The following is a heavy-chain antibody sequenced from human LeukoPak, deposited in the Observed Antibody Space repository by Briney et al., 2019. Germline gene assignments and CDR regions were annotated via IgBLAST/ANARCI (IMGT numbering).Heavy chain of an antibody. D-gene: IGHD3-16*02. CDR3: AREYRFLGPRDAFDI. J-gene: IGHJ3*02. CDR1: GGSISSGDYY. Sequence: SETLSLTCTVSGGSISSGDYYWSWIRQPPGKGLEWIGYIYYSGSTYYNPSLKSRVTISVDTSKNQFSLKLSSVTAADTAVYYCAREYRFLGPRDAFDIWGQGTMVTVSS. CDR2: IYYSGST. V-gene: IGHV4-30-4*08.